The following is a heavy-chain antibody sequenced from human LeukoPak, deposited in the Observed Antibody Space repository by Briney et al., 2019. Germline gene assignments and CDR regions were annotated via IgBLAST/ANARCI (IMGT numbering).Heavy chain of an antibody. Sequence: GGSLRLPCAASGFPFSSYGMHWVRQAPGKGLEWVAVIWYDGSNKYYADSVKGRFTISRDNSKNTLYLQMNSLRAEDTAVYYCARDNDSSGYSTGPVDYWGQGTLVTVSS. CDR2: IWYDGSNK. CDR1: GFPFSSYG. V-gene: IGHV3-33*01. J-gene: IGHJ4*02. CDR3: ARDNDSSGYSTGPVDY. D-gene: IGHD3-22*01.